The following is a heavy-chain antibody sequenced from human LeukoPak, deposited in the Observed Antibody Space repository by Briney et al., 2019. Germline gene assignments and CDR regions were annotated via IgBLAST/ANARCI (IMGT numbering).Heavy chain of an antibody. CDR2: INPSGGST. V-gene: IGHV1-46*01. J-gene: IGHJ6*04. CDR1: GYTFTSYY. D-gene: IGHD2-15*01. Sequence: ASVKVSCKASGYTFTSYYMHWVRQPPGQGLEWMGIINPSGGSTSYAQKFQGRVTMTRDTSTSTVYMELSSLRSEDTAVYYCAREAPTGYCSGGSCYSVDGMDVWGKGTTVTVSS. CDR3: AREAPTGYCSGGSCYSVDGMDV.